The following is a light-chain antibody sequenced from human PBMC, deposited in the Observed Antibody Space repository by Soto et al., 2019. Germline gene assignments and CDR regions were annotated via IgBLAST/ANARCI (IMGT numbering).Light chain of an antibody. V-gene: IGLV1-40*01. J-gene: IGLJ2*01. CDR2: SYN. CDR3: QSFDSSLSAVV. CDR1: SSNIGAGYD. Sequence: QAVVTQPPSVSAAPGQRVTIPCTGSSSNIGAGYDVHWYHQLPGTAPKLLMYSYNNRPSGVPDRFSGSKSGTSASLAITGLQAEDEADYYCQSFDSSLSAVVFGGGTKLTVL.